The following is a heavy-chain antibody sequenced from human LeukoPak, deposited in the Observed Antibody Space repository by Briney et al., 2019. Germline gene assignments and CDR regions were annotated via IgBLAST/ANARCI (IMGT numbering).Heavy chain of an antibody. V-gene: IGHV1-2*02. CDR1: GYTLSACY. Sequence: GASVKVSCKASGYTLSACYMHWVRQAPGQGLEWMGWINANNGDTVYAQKFQGRVTMTRDTSISTAYMELSRLRSDDTAVYYCARSHSAYSYDYWGQGTLVIVSS. CDR2: INANNGDT. J-gene: IGHJ4*02. CDR3: ARSHSAYSYDY. D-gene: IGHD3-22*01.